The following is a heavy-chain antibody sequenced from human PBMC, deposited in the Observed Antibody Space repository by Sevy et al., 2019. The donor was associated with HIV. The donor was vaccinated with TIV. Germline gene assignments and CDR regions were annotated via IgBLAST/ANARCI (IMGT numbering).Heavy chain of an antibody. CDR3: ARSWDYWGQMGY. J-gene: IGHJ4*02. Sequence: GESLEISCAASGFTFNNYWMTWVRQAPGKGLEWVANIKQDGSDKYYMESVKGRFNISRDNTKNSLYLQLNSLRAEDTAVYYCARSWDYWGQMGYWGQGTLVTVSS. D-gene: IGHD7-27*01. CDR1: GFTFNNYW. V-gene: IGHV3-7*03. CDR2: IKQDGSDK.